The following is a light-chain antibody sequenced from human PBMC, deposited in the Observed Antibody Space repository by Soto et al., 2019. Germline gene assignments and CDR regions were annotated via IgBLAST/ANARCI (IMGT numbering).Light chain of an antibody. V-gene: IGLV2-14*03. J-gene: IGLJ1*01. CDR2: DVS. CDR3: ASYTTSSTYV. CDR1: SSDVGAFNY. Sequence: QSVLAQPAPVSGSRGQWIAISCTGTSSDVGAFNYVSCYQQHPGKAPKFMIFDVSSRPSAVSDRFSGSKSGNTASLTISGLQTEDEADYYCASYTTSSTYVFGTGTKVTVL.